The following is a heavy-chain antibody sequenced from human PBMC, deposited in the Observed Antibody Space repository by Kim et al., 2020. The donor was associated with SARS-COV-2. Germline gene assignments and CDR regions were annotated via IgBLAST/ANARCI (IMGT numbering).Heavy chain of an antibody. CDR3: ARHLEVLRFLEWYTFDY. J-gene: IGHJ4*02. V-gene: IGHV4-39*01. CDR2: IYYIGST. D-gene: IGHD3-3*01. Sequence: MGWIGSIYYIGSTYYNPSLKSRVTISVDTSKNQFSLKLSSVTAADTAVYYCARHLEVLRFLEWYTFDYWGQGTLVTVSS.